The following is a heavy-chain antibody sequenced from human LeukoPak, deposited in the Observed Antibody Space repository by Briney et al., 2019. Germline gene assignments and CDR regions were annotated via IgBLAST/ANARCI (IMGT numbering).Heavy chain of an antibody. D-gene: IGHD3-22*01. J-gene: IGHJ4*02. V-gene: IGHV4-31*03. Sequence: SQTMSLTCTVSGGSMSSGGYCWSWTRQHPGKGLAWIAYIYYSGSTYYNPSLRSRVTISVDTSKNQFSLKLSSVTAADTAVYYCARDYYDSSGYYYFDYWGQGTLVTASS. CDR2: IYYSGST. CDR3: ARDYYDSSGYYYFDY. CDR1: GGSMSSGGYC.